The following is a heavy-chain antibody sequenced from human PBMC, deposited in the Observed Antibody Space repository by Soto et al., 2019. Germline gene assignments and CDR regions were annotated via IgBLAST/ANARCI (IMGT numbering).Heavy chain of an antibody. Sequence: SETLSLTCTVSGGSISSYYWTWIRQPPGKGLEWIGYIYYSGSTNYNPSLKSRVTISVDTSKNQFSLKLSSVTAADTAVYYCARVMAAAVNFDYWGQGTLVTVSS. CDR1: GGSISSYY. D-gene: IGHD6-13*01. CDR3: ARVMAAAVNFDY. V-gene: IGHV4-59*01. CDR2: IYYSGST. J-gene: IGHJ4*02.